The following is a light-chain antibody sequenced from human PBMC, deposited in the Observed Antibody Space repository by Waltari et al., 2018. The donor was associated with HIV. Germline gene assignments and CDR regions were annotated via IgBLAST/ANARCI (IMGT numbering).Light chain of an antibody. Sequence: QSVLTQPPSVSGAPGQRVTISCTGSSSNIGAGYDVHWYQQLPGTAPKLLIYGNSNAPTGVPDRFSGSKFGTSASPAITGLQAEDEADYYFQSYDSSLSGVVFGGGTKLTVL. CDR3: QSYDSSLSGVV. CDR2: GNS. V-gene: IGLV1-40*01. J-gene: IGLJ2*01. CDR1: SSNIGAGYD.